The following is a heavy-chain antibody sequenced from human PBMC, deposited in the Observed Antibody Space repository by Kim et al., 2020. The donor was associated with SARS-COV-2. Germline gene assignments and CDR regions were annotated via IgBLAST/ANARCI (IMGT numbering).Heavy chain of an antibody. V-gene: IGHV5-51*01. CDR1: GYSFISYW. D-gene: IGHD3-10*01. J-gene: IGHJ3*02. CDR2: IYPGDSDT. Sequence: GESLKISCKGSGYSFISYWIGWVRQMPGKGLEWMGIIYPGDSDTRYSPSFQGQVTIPADKSISTAYLQWSSLKASDTAIYYCARRQFGSGTQGAFDIWGQGTMVTVSS. CDR3: ARRQFGSGTQGAFDI.